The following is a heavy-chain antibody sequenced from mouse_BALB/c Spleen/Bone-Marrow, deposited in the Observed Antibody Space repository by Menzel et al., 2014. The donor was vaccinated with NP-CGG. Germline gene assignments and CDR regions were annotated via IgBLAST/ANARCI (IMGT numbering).Heavy chain of an antibody. CDR1: GYTFTTYW. Sequence: VKLMESGAELAKPGASVKMSCKASGYTFTTYWMHWVKQRPGQGLEWIGYINPTTGYTEYNQKFKDKATLTADKSSSTAYTQLNSLTSEDSAVYYCARDLDYWGQGTSVTVSS. CDR3: ARDLDY. CDR2: INPTTGYT. J-gene: IGHJ4*01. V-gene: IGHV1-7*01.